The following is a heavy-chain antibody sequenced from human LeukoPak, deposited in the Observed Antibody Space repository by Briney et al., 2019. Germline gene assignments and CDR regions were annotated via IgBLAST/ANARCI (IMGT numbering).Heavy chain of an antibody. Sequence: GGSLRLSCAVSGFAFGSEAMSWVRQSPARGLEWVASVSLGGGTTYYADHVRGRFTISRDNSNNTLYVQMNSLRAEDTAVYYCAKHVSVQDFDYWGQGTLVTVSS. CDR3: AKHVSVQDFDY. V-gene: IGHV3-23*01. J-gene: IGHJ4*02. CDR2: VSLGGGTT. CDR1: GFAFGSEA.